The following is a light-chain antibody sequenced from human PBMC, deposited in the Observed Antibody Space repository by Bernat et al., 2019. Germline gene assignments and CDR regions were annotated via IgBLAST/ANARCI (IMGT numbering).Light chain of an antibody. CDR3: QQYENLPLT. Sequence: DIQMTQSPSSLSASVGDRVTITCQASQDISNYLNWYQQKPGKAPKLLIYDASNLETGVPSRFSGSGSGTDFTFTISSLQPEDIATYYCQQYENLPLTFGGGTKVEFK. CDR1: QDISNY. J-gene: IGKJ4*01. CDR2: DAS. V-gene: IGKV1-33*01.